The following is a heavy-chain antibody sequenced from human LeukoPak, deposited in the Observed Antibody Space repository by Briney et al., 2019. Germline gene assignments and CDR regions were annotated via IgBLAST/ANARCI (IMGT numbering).Heavy chain of an antibody. V-gene: IGHV3-66*01. CDR3: ARDGGSGSYYRRSYWYFDL. D-gene: IGHD3-10*01. CDR2: IYSGGST. Sequence: PGGSLRLSCAASGFTVSSNYMNWVRQAPGKGLEWVSVIYSGGSTYYADSVKGRFTISRDNSKNTLYLQMNSLRAEDTAVYHCARDGGSGSYYRRSYWYFDLWGRGTLVTVSS. CDR1: GFTVSSNY. J-gene: IGHJ2*01.